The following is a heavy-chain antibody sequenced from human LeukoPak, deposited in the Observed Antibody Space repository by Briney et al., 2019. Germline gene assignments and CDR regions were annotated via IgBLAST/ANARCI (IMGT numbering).Heavy chain of an antibody. D-gene: IGHD3-9*01. CDR3: AKTPLRYFGWVGYMDV. CDR2: IAYDGSTK. V-gene: IGHV3-30*18. J-gene: IGHJ6*03. Sequence: GRSLRLSCAASGFTFSTYGMHWVRQAPGKGLEWVAGIAYDGSTKYHADSVKGRFTISGDNSKNTLYLQMNSLRAEDTAVYYCAKTPLRYFGWVGYMDVWGKGTTVTVSS. CDR1: GFTFSTYG.